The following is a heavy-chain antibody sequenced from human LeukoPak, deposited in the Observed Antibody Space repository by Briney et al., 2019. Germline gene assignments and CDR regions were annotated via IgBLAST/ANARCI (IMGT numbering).Heavy chain of an antibody. V-gene: IGHV3-30*02. CDR1: GFTFSRYG. J-gene: IGHJ4*02. D-gene: IGHD7-27*01. Sequence: PGGSLRLSCGASGFTFSRYGMHWVRQAPGTGLEWVTYIRKDGSDKYYADSVKGRFTISRDSSKNMVYLQMTSLRAEDTALYYCAKDSNWAFDYWGQGTLVSVSS. CDR2: IRKDGSDK. CDR3: AKDSNWAFDY.